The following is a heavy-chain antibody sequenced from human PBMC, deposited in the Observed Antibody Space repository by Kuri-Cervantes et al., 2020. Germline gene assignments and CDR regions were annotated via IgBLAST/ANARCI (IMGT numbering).Heavy chain of an antibody. J-gene: IGHJ6*03. D-gene: IGHD3-3*01. V-gene: IGHV1-18*01. Sequence: ASVKVSCKASGYTFTSYGISWVRQAPGQGLEWMGWISAYNGNTNYAQKLQGRVTMTTDTSTSTAYVELRSLRSDDTAVYYCARGPSYYDFWSGYVTYYYYYMDVWGKGTTVTVSS. CDR1: GYTFTSYG. CDR2: ISAYNGNT. CDR3: ARGPSYYDFWSGYVTYYYYYMDV.